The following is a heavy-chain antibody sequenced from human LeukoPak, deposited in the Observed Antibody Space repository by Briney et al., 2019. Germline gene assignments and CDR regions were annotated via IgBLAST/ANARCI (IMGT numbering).Heavy chain of an antibody. J-gene: IGHJ4*02. D-gene: IGHD6-25*01. V-gene: IGHV1-8*01. CDR1: GYTFTSYD. CDR3: ARDIRQQRYKAYYFDY. Sequence: GASVKVSCKASGYTFTSYDINWVRQAPGQGLEWMGWMNPNSGNTGYAQKFQGRVTMTRNTSISTAYMELSSLRSEDTAVYYCARDIRQQRYKAYYFDYWGQGTLVTVSS. CDR2: MNPNSGNT.